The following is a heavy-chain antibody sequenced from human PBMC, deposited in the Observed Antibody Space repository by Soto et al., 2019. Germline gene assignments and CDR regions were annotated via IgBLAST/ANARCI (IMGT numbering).Heavy chain of an antibody. CDR1: GGSISSSSYY. CDR2: IYYSGST. D-gene: IGHD1-26*01. CDR3: ARGKYSGSYYDWFDP. Sequence: SETLSLTCTVSGGSISSSSYYWGWIRQPPGKGLEWIGSIYYSGSTYYNPSLKSRVTISVDTSKNQFSLKLSSVTAADTAVYYCARGKYSGSYYDWFDPWGQGTLVTVS. V-gene: IGHV4-39*07. J-gene: IGHJ5*02.